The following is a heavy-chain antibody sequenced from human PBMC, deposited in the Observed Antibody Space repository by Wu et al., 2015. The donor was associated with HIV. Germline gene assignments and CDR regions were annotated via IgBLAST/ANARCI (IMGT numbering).Heavy chain of an antibody. CDR1: GGTFSSYA. D-gene: IGHD3-22*01. V-gene: IGHV1-69*05. J-gene: IGHJ4*02. CDR3: AREQDTYYYDSSGFDY. CDR2: IIPIFGTT. Sequence: QVQLVQSGAEVKKPGSSVKVSCKASGGTFSSYAISWVRQAPGQGLEWMGGIIPIFGTTNYAQKLQGRVTMTTDTSTSTAYMELRSLRSDDTAVYYCAREQDTYYYDSSGFDYWGQGTLVTVSS.